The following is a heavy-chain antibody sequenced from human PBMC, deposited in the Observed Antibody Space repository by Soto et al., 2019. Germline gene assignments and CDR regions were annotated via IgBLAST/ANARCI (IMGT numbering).Heavy chain of an antibody. D-gene: IGHD6-19*01. Sequence: EVQLVESGGGLVQPGGSLRLSCATSGFTFNTYWMYWIRQAPGKGLEWVSRNNGDGATTNYADSVKGRFTISRDNARNTLYLQMNSLRAEDTAIYYCVRGSSGWKGIDYWGQGTQGTVSS. CDR1: GFTFNTYW. CDR2: NNGDGATT. J-gene: IGHJ4*02. CDR3: VRGSSGWKGIDY. V-gene: IGHV3-74*01.